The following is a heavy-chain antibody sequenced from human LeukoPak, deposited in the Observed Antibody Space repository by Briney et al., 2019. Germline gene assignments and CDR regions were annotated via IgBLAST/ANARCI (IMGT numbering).Heavy chain of an antibody. D-gene: IGHD3-3*01. CDR3: AREHYDFWSGFKRIDY. J-gene: IGHJ4*02. V-gene: IGHV4-30-4*08. CDR2: IYYSGST. Sequence: PSQTLSLTCTVSGGSISSGDYYWSWIRQPPGKGLEWIGYIYYSGSTYYNPSLKSRVTISVDTSKNQFSPKLSSVTAADTAVYYCAREHYDFWSGFKRIDYWGQGTLVTVSS. CDR1: GGSISSGDYY.